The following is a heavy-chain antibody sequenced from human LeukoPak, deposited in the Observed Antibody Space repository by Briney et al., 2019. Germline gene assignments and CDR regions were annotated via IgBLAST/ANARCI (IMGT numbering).Heavy chain of an antibody. V-gene: IGHV4-39*01. D-gene: IGHD5-12*01. CDR1: GGSISSSSYY. J-gene: IGHJ4*02. CDR3: ARHSLELRGYSGYDPLYYFDY. CDR2: IYYSGST. Sequence: PSETLSLTCTVSGGSISSSSYYWGWIRQPPGKGLEWIGSIYYSGSTYYNPSLKSRVTISVDTSKNQFSLKLSSVTAADTAVYYCARHSLELRGYSGYDPLYYFDYWGQGTLVTVSS.